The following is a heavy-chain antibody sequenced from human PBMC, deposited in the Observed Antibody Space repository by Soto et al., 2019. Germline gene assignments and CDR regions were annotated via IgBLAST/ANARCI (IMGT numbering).Heavy chain of an antibody. CDR1: GFRFSNYW. V-gene: IGHV3-74*01. D-gene: IGHD4-17*01. CDR2: IDGDGTSA. CDR3: AKDRYPFTVTTAGSDS. Sequence: GGSLRLSCGASGFRFSNYWMYWVRQAPGKGLVLVSHIDGDGTSASYADSVKGRFTISRDNAKSTLYLQMDSLRAEDTAVYYCAKDRYPFTVTTAGSDSWCQGTLVTVSS. J-gene: IGHJ5*01.